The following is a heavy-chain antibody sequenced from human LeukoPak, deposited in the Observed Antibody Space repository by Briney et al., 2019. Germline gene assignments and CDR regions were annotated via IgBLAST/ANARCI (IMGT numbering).Heavy chain of an antibody. CDR3: AREAAVPNTVFDY. J-gene: IGHJ4*02. D-gene: IGHD4-17*01. Sequence: GGSLRLSCAASGFTLGDYWMHWVRHAPGKGLVWVSRIQSDGSTTTYADSVKGRFTISRDNAKNTLYLQMNSLRAEDTAVYYCAREAAVPNTVFDYWGQGSLVTVSS. CDR1: GFTLGDYW. V-gene: IGHV3-74*01. CDR2: IQSDGSTT.